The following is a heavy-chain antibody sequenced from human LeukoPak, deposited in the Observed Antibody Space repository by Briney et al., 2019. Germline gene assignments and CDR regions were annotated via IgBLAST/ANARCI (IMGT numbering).Heavy chain of an antibody. V-gene: IGHV4-59*08. CDR3: LHTMIVVGHGRNFDY. D-gene: IGHD3-22*01. CDR2: IYYSGST. J-gene: IGHJ4*02. Sequence: SETLSLTCTVSGGSISTYYWSWIRQPPGKGLEWIGYIYYSGSTNYNPSLKSRVTISVDTSKNQFSLKLTSVTAADTAVYSFLHTMIVVGHGRNFDYWGQGTLVTVSS. CDR1: GGSISTYY.